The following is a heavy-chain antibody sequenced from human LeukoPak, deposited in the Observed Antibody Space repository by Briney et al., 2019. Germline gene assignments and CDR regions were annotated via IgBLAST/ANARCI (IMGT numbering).Heavy chain of an antibody. CDR2: VIPILGIA. Sequence: ASVKVSCKASGGTFSSYAISCVRQAPGQGLEWMGRVIPILGIANYAQKFQGRVTITADKSTSTAYMELSSLRSEDTAVYYCARINEGLLWFGELEADYYYGMDVWGQGTTVTVSS. CDR3: ARINEGLLWFGELEADYYYGMDV. D-gene: IGHD3-10*01. J-gene: IGHJ6*02. V-gene: IGHV1-69*04. CDR1: GGTFSSYA.